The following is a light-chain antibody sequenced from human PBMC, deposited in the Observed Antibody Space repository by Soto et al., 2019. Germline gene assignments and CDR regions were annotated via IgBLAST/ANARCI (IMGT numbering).Light chain of an antibody. CDR1: QSVSGTY. CDR3: QQYGASPFN. J-gene: IGKJ3*01. CDR2: GVS. V-gene: IGKV3-20*01. Sequence: EIVLTQSPGTLSLSPGERATLSCRASQSVSGTYLAWYQQRPGQAPKVLIYGVSSRAAGIPDRFSGSVSGTDFTLTINILEPEDFAVYYCQQYGASPFNFGPGTKVDIK.